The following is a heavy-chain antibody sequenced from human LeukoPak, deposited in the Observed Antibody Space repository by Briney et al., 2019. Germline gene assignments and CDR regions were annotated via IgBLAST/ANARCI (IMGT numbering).Heavy chain of an antibody. D-gene: IGHD6-19*01. Sequence: SETLSLTCTVSGDSISGYYWSWIRQPPGKGLEWIGLIQYNGNTNYNPSLKSRIPISVDTSNNDFSLNVRSVTAADTAVYYCARVLIDSSGWYHFDSWGQGTLVTVSS. CDR3: ARVLIDSSGWYHFDS. J-gene: IGHJ4*02. CDR1: GDSISGYY. CDR2: IQYNGNT. V-gene: IGHV4-59*01.